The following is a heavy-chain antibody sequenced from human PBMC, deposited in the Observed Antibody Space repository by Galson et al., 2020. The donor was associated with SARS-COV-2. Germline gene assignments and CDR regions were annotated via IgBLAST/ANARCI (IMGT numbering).Heavy chain of an antibody. CDR1: GYTFTSYG. D-gene: IGHD2-15*01. CDR3: ARVGCSGGSCYSEYYYYYYGMDV. CDR2: ISAYNGNT. Sequence: ASVTVSCKASGYTFTSYGISWVRQAPGQGLEWMGWISAYNGNTNYAQKLQGRVTMTTDTSTSTAYMELRSLRSDDTAVYYCARVGCSGGSCYSEYYYYYYGMDVWGQGTTVTVSS. J-gene: IGHJ6*02. V-gene: IGHV1-18*01.